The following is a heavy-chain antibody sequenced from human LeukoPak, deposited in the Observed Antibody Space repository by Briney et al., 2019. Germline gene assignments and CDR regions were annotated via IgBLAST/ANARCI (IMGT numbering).Heavy chain of an antibody. D-gene: IGHD6-19*01. CDR2: ISTYNGDT. J-gene: IGHJ5*02. CDR1: GYTFTRYA. CDR3: ARDPGWEQWQNWLDP. V-gene: IGHV1-18*01. Sequence: ASVKVSCKGSGYTFTRYAITWVRQAPGQGLEWMGWISTYNGDTDYAQQLQGRVTMTTDTSTNTAYMEVRSLRSDDTAVYYCARDPGWEQWQNWLDPWGQGTLVTVSS.